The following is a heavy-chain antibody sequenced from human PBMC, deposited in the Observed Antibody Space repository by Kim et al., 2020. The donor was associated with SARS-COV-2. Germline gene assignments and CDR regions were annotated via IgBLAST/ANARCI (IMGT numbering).Heavy chain of an antibody. D-gene: IGHD3-22*01. J-gene: IGHJ6*02. CDR3: ARDTAYYDSSGYYPHTFYYYYGMDV. Sequence: GGSLRLSCAASGFTFSSYAMHWVRQAPGKGLEWVAVISYDGSNKYYADSVKGRFTISRDNSKNTLYLQMNSLRAEDTAVYYCARDTAYYDSSGYYPHTFYYYYGMDVWGQGTTVTVSS. CDR1: GFTFSSYA. V-gene: IGHV3-30*04. CDR2: ISYDGSNK.